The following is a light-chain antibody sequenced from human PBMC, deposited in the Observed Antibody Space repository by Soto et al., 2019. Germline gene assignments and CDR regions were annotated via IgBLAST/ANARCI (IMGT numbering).Light chain of an antibody. J-gene: IGKJ5*01. CDR1: QSVSSS. CDR3: QQRMNWPLT. V-gene: IGKV3-11*01. CDR2: DAS. Sequence: LNQSPDSLAVSPGERATLSCRASQSVSSSYLAWYQQKRGQAPRLLIYDASNRATGIPARFSGSGSGTDFTLTISSLEPEDFAVYYCQQRMNWPLTFGQGTRLEIK.